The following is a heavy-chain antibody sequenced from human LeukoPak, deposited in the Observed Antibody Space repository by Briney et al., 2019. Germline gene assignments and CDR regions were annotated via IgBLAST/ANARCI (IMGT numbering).Heavy chain of an antibody. D-gene: IGHD3-16*01. Sequence: VKVSCKASGYTFSRLGITWVRQAPGQGLEWMGWISAYNGNTSYAQKLQGRVTMTTDTSTSTAYMELRSLRSDDTAVYYCARDLRRDYFDYWGQGTLVTVSS. V-gene: IGHV1-18*01. CDR2: ISAYNGNT. CDR3: ARDLRRDYFDY. CDR1: GYTFSRLG. J-gene: IGHJ4*02.